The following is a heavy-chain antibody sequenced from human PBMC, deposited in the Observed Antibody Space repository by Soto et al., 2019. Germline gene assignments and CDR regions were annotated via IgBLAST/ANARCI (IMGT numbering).Heavy chain of an antibody. Sequence: GSLILSFAASGFTFSSYWMHLVRQAPGKGLVWVSRINSDGSSTSYADSVKGRFTISRDNAKNTLYLQMNSLRAEDTAVYYCAREGTAAPYYYYGMDVWGQGTTVTVYS. CDR2: INSDGSST. CDR3: AREGTAAPYYYYGMDV. V-gene: IGHV3-74*01. CDR1: GFTFSSYW. J-gene: IGHJ6*02. D-gene: IGHD2-2*01.